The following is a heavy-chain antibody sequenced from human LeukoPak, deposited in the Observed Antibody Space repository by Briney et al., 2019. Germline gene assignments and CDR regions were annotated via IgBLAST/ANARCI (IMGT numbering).Heavy chain of an antibody. J-gene: IGHJ4*02. D-gene: IGHD2-21*02. Sequence: GGSLRLSCVASRFTFSNYWMSWVRQAPGKGLEWVANINQDGSKKPYADSMKGRFTISRDNAKESFYLPLNSLRADDTAVYYCAKWGPHCVGDYCPALDSWGQGTLVTVSS. CDR1: RFTFSNYW. V-gene: IGHV3-7*01. CDR3: AKWGPHCVGDYCPALDS. CDR2: INQDGSKK.